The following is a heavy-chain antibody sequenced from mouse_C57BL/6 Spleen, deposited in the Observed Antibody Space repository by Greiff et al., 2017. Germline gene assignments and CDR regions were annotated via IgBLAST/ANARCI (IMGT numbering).Heavy chain of an antibody. V-gene: IGHV3-6*01. J-gene: IGHJ4*01. Sequence: EVQRVESGPGLVKPSQSLSLTCSVPGYSITSCYYWNWIRQFPGNKLEWMGYKSYDGSNNSNPSSKKRISITSDTSKHQFFLKLNSVPTEDTATYYCAREDGGYAMGYWGQGTSVTVSS. CDR2: KSYDGSN. CDR1: GYSITSCYY. D-gene: IGHD1-1*02. CDR3: AREDGGYAMGY.